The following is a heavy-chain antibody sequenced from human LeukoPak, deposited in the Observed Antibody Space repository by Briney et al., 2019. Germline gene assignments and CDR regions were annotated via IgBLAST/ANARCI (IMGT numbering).Heavy chain of an antibody. Sequence: GASVKVSCKVSGYTLTELSMRWVRPAPGEGREWVGCFEPVDGETIYTQKFQGRVSITEDTSTDTAYMELRSLRSEDTDVYYCAKVGTYYYDSRGLDYWGQGTLVIVSS. CDR3: AKVGTYYYDSRGLDY. J-gene: IGHJ4*02. CDR1: GYTLTELS. V-gene: IGHV1-24*01. D-gene: IGHD3-22*01. CDR2: FEPVDGET.